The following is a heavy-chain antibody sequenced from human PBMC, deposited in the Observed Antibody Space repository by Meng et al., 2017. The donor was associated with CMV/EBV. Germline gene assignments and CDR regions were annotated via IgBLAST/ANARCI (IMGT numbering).Heavy chain of an antibody. CDR2: IFYSGLA. V-gene: IGHV4-39*01. CDR3: ARIMAGTTSYGMDI. Sequence: SETLSLTCTVSVGSISSGTYYWGWLRQPPGKGLEWIGRIFYSGLAFYNPSLKSRISISVVTSKNQFSLKLSSVTAADTAVYYCARIMAGTTSYGMDIWGQGTTVTVSS. CDR1: VGSISSGTYY. J-gene: IGHJ6*02. D-gene: IGHD1-7*01.